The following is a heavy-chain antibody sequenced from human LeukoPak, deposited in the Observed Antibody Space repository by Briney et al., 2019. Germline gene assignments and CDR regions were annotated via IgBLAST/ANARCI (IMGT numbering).Heavy chain of an antibody. CDR2: IKQDGSEK. D-gene: IGHD1-26*01. J-gene: IGHJ6*02. CDR3: ARALVGATPYYYGMDV. CDR1: AFTFSSYW. V-gene: IGHV3-7*04. Sequence: GGSLRLSCAASAFTFSSYWMSWVRQAPGKGLEWVANIKQDGSEKYYVDSVKGRFTISRDNAKNSLYLQMNSLRAEDTAVYYCARALVGATPYYYGMDVWGHGTTVTVSS.